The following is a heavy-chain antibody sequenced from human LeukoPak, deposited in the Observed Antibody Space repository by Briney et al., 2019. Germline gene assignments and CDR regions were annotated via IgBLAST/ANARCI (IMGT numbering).Heavy chain of an antibody. CDR2: ISDSGRST. J-gene: IGHJ4*02. V-gene: IGHV3-23*01. CDR1: GFTFSTYA. Sequence: PGGSLRLSCAASGFTFSTYAMNWVRQAPGKGLEWVSGISDSGRSTYYSDSVKGRFTISRDNSKSTVDLQMNSLRAEDTALDYCATGYVGSPSCYTPGYDHWGQGTLVTVSS. CDR3: ATGYVGSPSCYTPGYDH. D-gene: IGHD2-2*02.